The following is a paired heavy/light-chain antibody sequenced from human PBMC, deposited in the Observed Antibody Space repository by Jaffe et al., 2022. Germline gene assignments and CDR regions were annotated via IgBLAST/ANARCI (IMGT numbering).Heavy chain of an antibody. J-gene: IGHJ4*02. D-gene: IGHD2-15*01. CDR1: DFTFSRHW. Sequence: EVQLVESGGGLVQPGGSLRLSCAASDFTFSRHWMSWVRQAPGKGLEWVANIKGDGSLQDHVDSVRGRFSISRDNVKNSLHLQMNSLKVEDTAVYYCARTATSGRGLDYWGQGTLVTVSS. CDR2: IKGDGSLQ. V-gene: IGHV3-7*05. CDR3: ARTATSGRGLDY.
Light chain of an antibody. CDR1: QDINNY. CDR3: QQADFSPDT. Sequence: QMTQSPSSVSASVGDTVTITCRASQDINNYLAWYQQKPGKVPKLLIYAASNLQSGVPSRFSGSGSGTHFTLTISSLQPEDFATYYCQQADFSPDTFGGGTKVEIK. CDR2: AAS. V-gene: IGKV1-12*01. J-gene: IGKJ4*01.